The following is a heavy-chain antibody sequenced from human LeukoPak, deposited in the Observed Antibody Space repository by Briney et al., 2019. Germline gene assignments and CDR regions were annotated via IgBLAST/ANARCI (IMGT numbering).Heavy chain of an antibody. CDR2: INANSGGT. V-gene: IGHV1-2*02. CDR3: ARLDTAMGAFDS. Sequence: ASVKVSCKASGHTFTGYYMHWVRQAPGQGLEWMGWINANSGGTNYAQKFQGRVTMTRDTSISTAYMELSRLRSDDTAVYYCARLDTAMGAFDSWGQGTLVTVSS. D-gene: IGHD5-18*01. J-gene: IGHJ4*02. CDR1: GHTFTGYY.